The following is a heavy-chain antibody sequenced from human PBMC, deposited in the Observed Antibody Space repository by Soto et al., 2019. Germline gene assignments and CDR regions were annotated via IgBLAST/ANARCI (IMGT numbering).Heavy chain of an antibody. Sequence: PSETMSLTCAVYGVTFRGYYWRWIRQPPGKGLEWIGEINHSGSTNYNPSLKSRVTISVDTSKNRFSLKLSSVTAADTAVYYCARARLSFASSSSPWFDPWGQGTLVTVSS. CDR1: GVTFRGYY. V-gene: IGHV4-34*01. J-gene: IGHJ5*02. CDR3: ARARLSFASSSSPWFDP. CDR2: INHSGST. D-gene: IGHD6-6*01.